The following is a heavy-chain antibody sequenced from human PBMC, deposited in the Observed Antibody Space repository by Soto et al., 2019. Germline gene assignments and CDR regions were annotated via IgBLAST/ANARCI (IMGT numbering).Heavy chain of an antibody. CDR2: VAYSGGT. CDR1: GGSITRGGSY. CDR3: ARASLEYDWFAC. V-gene: IGHV4-31*03. D-gene: IGHD2-2*01. Sequence: QVQLQESGPGLVKPSQTLSLTCTVSGGSITRGGSYWSWIRQHPEKGLEWIGYVAYSGGTYYNPSLKSRVTFLVDMSKNLLSLRLSSVTAADTAVYSCARASLEYDWFACWGQGTLVTVSS. J-gene: IGHJ5*01.